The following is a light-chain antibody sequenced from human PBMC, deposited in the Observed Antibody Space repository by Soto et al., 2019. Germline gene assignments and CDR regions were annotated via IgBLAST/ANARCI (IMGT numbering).Light chain of an antibody. CDR2: GNN. CDR3: QSFDSSLSGSV. CDR1: SSNIGAGYD. Sequence: QSVLTQPPSVSGAPGQRGTISCTGSSSNIGAGYDVHWYQQLPGTAPQLLIYGNNNRPSGVPDRFSGSKSGTSASLAIAGLQAEDEADYYCQSFDSSLSGSVFVGGTKLTVL. V-gene: IGLV1-40*01. J-gene: IGLJ3*02.